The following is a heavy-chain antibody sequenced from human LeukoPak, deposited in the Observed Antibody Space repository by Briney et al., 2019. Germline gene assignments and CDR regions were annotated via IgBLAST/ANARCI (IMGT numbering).Heavy chain of an antibody. CDR2: IKQDGSEK. CDR1: GFTFSSYW. Sequence: GGSLKLSCAASGFTFSSYWMSWVRQAPGKGLEWVANIKQDGSEKYYVDSVKGRFTISRDNAKNSLYLQMNSLRVEDTAVYYCARDLYCGGDCYSDLDAFDIWGQGTMVTVSS. CDR3: ARDLYCGGDCYSDLDAFDI. J-gene: IGHJ3*02. D-gene: IGHD2-21*02. V-gene: IGHV3-7*01.